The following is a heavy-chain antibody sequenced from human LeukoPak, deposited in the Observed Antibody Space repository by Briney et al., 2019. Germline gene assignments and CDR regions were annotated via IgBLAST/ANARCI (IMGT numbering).Heavy chain of an antibody. V-gene: IGHV3-21*01. CDR1: GFTFSSYS. D-gene: IGHD6-13*01. CDR3: ARERASSSWTLFGY. Sequence: GGSLRLSCAASGFTFSSYSMNWVRQAPGKGLEWVSSISSSSSYIYYADSVRGRFTISRDVAKNSPYLQMNSLIAEDTAVYYCARERASSSWTLFGYWGQGTLVTVSS. CDR2: ISSSSSYI. J-gene: IGHJ4*02.